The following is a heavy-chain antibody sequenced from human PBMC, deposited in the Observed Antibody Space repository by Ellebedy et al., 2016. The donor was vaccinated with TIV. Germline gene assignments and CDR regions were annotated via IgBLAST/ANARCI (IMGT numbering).Heavy chain of an antibody. CDR1: GYSFTNHW. V-gene: IGHV5-51*01. D-gene: IGHD6-19*01. CDR2: IYPGDSDA. CDR3: ARLRDALADELDY. Sequence: GGSLRLXXKASGYSFTNHWIAWVRQLPGQGLEWMGFIYPGDSDARYRTSFQGQVTISSDKSINTVYLQWSSLKASDTAMYYCARLRDALADELDYWGQGTLVTVSS. J-gene: IGHJ4*02.